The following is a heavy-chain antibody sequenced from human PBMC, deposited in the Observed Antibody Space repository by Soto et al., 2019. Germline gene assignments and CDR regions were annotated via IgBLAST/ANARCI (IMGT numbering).Heavy chain of an antibody. J-gene: IGHJ4*02. Sequence: QVQLGQSGAEVKKPGSSVKVSCKASGGTFSSYTISWVRQAPGQGLEWMGRIIPILGIANYAQKFKGRVTITADKSTSTAYMELSSLRSEDTAVYYCARDLYEDSSGYYYVGYWGQGTLVTVSS. V-gene: IGHV1-69*08. D-gene: IGHD3-22*01. CDR2: IIPILGIA. CDR3: ARDLYEDSSGYYYVGY. CDR1: GGTFSSYT.